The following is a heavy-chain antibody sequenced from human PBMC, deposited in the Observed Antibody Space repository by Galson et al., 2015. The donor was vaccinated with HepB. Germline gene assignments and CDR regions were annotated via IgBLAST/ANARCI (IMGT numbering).Heavy chain of an antibody. Sequence: SLRLSCAASGFIFSDYYMSWIRQAPGKGLEWISYISNSGNTIYYADSVKGRFTISRDNARNSLYLQMKSLRADDTAVYYCAREGWLRAGYSDDWGQGTRVTVSS. CDR3: AREGWLRAGYSDD. CDR1: GFIFSDYY. J-gene: IGHJ4*02. CDR2: ISNSGNTI. D-gene: IGHD5-12*01. V-gene: IGHV3-11*01.